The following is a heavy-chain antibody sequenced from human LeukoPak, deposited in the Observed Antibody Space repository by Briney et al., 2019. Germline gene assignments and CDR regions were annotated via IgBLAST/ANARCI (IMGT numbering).Heavy chain of an antibody. CDR3: ATAGPDILTGLDY. J-gene: IGHJ4*02. D-gene: IGHD3-9*01. CDR2: IYYSGST. CDR1: GGSISSYY. V-gene: IGHV4-59*08. Sequence: SETLSLTCTVSGGSISSYYWSWIRQPPGKGLEWIGYIYYSGSTNYNPSLKSRVTISVDTSKNQFSLELSSVTAADTAVYYCATAGPDILTGLDYWGQGTLVTVSS.